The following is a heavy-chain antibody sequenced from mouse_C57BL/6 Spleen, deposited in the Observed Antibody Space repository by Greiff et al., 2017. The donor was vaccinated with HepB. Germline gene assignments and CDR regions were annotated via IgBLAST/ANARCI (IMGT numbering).Heavy chain of an antibody. D-gene: IGHD1-1*01. CDR3: AREDTTVVARAMDY. CDR2: IYPGSGST. Sequence: VQLQQPGAELVKPGASVKMSCKASGYTFTSYWITWVKQSPGQGLEWIGDIYPGSGSTNYNEKFKSKATLTVDTSSSTAYMQLSSLTSEDSAVYYCAREDTTVVARAMDYWGQGTSVTVSS. J-gene: IGHJ4*01. V-gene: IGHV1-55*01. CDR1: GYTFTSYW.